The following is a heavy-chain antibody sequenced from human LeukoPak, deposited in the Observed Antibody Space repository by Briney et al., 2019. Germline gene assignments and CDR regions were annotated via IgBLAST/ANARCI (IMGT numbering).Heavy chain of an antibody. Sequence: SGRSLRLSCAASGLTFRNYDMRWVRQAPGKGLEWMPLICYDGSKKYYADSVKGRFTISRDNSENTLWLQMNSLRAEDTAVYYCAKNRYDFWSGYSTSSFDYWGQGTLVTVSS. CDR3: AKNRYDFWSGYSTSSFDY. CDR2: ICYDGSKK. J-gene: IGHJ4*02. D-gene: IGHD3-3*01. CDR1: GLTFRNYD. V-gene: IGHV3-33*06.